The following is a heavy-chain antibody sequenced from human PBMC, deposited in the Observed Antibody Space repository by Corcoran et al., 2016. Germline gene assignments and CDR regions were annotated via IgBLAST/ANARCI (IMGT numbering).Heavy chain of an antibody. CDR3: AKAIGGAAAGSFAY. V-gene: IGHV3-23*01. J-gene: IGHJ4*02. CDR2: ISGSGGIT. CDR1: GFTFSRYS. D-gene: IGHD6-13*01. Sequence: ELQLLESGGGLVQPGGSLRLSCAASGFTFSRYSMSLVRQDPGKGLEWVSAISGSGGITYYADYVHGRFTISRDNSKNTLYLQMNSLRAEDTAVYYCAKAIGGAAAGSFAYWGQGTLFTVSS.